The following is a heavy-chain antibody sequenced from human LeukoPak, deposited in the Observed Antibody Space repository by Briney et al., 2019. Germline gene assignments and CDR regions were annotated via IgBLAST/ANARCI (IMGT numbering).Heavy chain of an antibody. Sequence: GSLRLSCAASGFTFSSYWMSWVRQPPGKGLEWIAEIHDGGTPNYNPSLKSRVTISVDKFKTQFSLNLNSVTAADTAVYYCVANGYYCLDQWGHGTLVTVSP. CDR1: GFTFSSYW. CDR2: IHDGGTP. CDR3: VANGYYCLDQ. J-gene: IGHJ4*01. D-gene: IGHD5-18*01. V-gene: IGHV4-4*02.